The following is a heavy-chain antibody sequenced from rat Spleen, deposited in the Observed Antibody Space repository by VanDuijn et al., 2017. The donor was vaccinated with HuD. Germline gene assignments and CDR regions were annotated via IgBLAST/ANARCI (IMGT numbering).Heavy chain of an antibody. Sequence: EVQLVESGGGLVQPGRSLKLSCAASGFTFSNYDMAWVRQAPTKGLEWVASISYDGNSIYYRDSVKGRFTISRDNARGTLYLQMDSLRSEDTATYYCARVGTRVSRFAYWGQGTLVTVSS. CDR2: ISYDGNSI. CDR1: GFTFSNYD. V-gene: IGHV5-29*01. J-gene: IGHJ3*01. CDR3: ARVGTRVSRFAY. D-gene: IGHD1-4*01.